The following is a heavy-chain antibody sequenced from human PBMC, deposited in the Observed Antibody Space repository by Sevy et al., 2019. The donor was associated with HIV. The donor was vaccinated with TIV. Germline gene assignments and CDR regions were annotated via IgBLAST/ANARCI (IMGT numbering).Heavy chain of an antibody. D-gene: IGHD3-3*01. CDR3: AKDLTIFGVVYGMDV. CDR1: GFTFSSYG. V-gene: IGHV3-30*18. CDR2: ISYDGSNK. J-gene: IGHJ6*02. Sequence: GGSLRLSCAASGFTFSSYGMHWVRQAPGKGLEWVAVISYDGSNKYYADSVKGRFTISRDNSKNTLYLQMNSLRAEDTAVYYCAKDLTIFGVVYGMDVWGQGTTVTVS.